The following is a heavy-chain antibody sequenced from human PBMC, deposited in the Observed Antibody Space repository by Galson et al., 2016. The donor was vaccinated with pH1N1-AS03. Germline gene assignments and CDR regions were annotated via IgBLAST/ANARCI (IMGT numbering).Heavy chain of an antibody. Sequence: QSGAEVKKPGEPLKISCKGSGCTFTNYWTAWVRQMPGKGLEWMGLIFARDSDTRYSPSFQGQVTISADKSINTAYLQWSSLKASDTAMYYCARATGTAGGVDYWGQGTLVSVSS. CDR1: GCTFTNYW. CDR3: ARATGTAGGVDY. J-gene: IGHJ4*02. V-gene: IGHV5-51*01. D-gene: IGHD1-1*01. CDR2: IFARDSDT.